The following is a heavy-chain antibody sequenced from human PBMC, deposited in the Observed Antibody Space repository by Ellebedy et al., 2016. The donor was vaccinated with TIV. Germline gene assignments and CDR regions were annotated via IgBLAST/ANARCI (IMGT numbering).Heavy chain of an antibody. V-gene: IGHV4-39*01. D-gene: IGHD6-13*01. CDR2: FYYGGTI. CDR3: ARHGLGIAALPFSQHGTDV. Sequence: SETLSLXXTVSGGSISNNNYYWGWIRQPPGKGLEWIGSFYYGGTIYYSPSLKSRGTISLDTSKNQFSLTLTSVTAADTAVYYCARHGLGIAALPFSQHGTDVWGQGTTVTVSS. J-gene: IGHJ6*02. CDR1: GGSISNNNYY.